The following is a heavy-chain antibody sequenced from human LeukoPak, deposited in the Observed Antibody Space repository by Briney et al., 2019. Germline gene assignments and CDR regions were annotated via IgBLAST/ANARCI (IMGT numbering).Heavy chain of an antibody. V-gene: IGHV1-69*04. Sequence: ASVKVSCKASGYTFTSYGISWVRQAPGQGLEWMGRIIPILGIANYAQKFQGRVTITADKSTSTAYMELSSLRSEDTAVYYCARTPKAGIAAAGTNDYWGQGTLATVSS. CDR1: GYTFTSYG. J-gene: IGHJ4*02. D-gene: IGHD6-13*01. CDR3: ARTPKAGIAAAGTNDY. CDR2: IIPILGIA.